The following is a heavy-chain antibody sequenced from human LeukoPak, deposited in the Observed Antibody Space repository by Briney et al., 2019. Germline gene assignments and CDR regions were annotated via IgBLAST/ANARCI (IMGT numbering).Heavy chain of an antibody. Sequence: GGSLRLSCAASGFTFSSYSMNWVRQAPGKGLEWVSSISSSSSYIYYADSVKGRFTISRDNARNSLYLQMNTLRAEDTAVYYCARYLETPRRDLDYWGQGTLVTVSS. CDR3: ARYLETPRRDLDY. D-gene: IGHD4-23*01. CDR1: GFTFSSYS. J-gene: IGHJ4*02. CDR2: ISSSSSYI. V-gene: IGHV3-21*01.